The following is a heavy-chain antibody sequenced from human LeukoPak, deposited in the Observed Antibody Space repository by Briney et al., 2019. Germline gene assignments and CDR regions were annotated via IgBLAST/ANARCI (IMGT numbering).Heavy chain of an antibody. CDR1: GYTFTGYY. Sequence: ASVKVSCKASGYTFTGYYMHWVRQAPGQGLEWMGWINPNSGGTNYAQKFQGRVTMTRDTSISTAYMELSRLRSDDTAVYYCARDDYDILTGYYKGLDYWGREPWSPSPQ. CDR3: ARDDYDILTGYYKGLDY. D-gene: IGHD3-9*01. J-gene: IGHJ4*02. V-gene: IGHV1-2*02. CDR2: INPNSGGT.